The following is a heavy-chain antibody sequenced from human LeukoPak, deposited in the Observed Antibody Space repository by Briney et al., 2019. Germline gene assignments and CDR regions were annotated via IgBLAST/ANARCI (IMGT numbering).Heavy chain of an antibody. CDR2: IYYSGST. J-gene: IGHJ4*02. CDR1: GGSISSGSYY. Sequence: PSETLSLTCTVSGGSISSGSYYWSWIRQPPGKGLEWIGYIYYSGSTNYNPSLKSRVTISVDTSKNQFSLKLSSVTAADTAVYYCASSQYDSSGYFDYWGQGTLVTVSS. CDR3: ASSQYDSSGYFDY. D-gene: IGHD3-22*01. V-gene: IGHV4-61*01.